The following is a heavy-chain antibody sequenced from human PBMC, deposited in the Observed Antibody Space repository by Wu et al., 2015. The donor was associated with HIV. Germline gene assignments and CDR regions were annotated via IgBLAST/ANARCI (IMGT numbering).Heavy chain of an antibody. D-gene: IGHD3-10*01. CDR1: GYTFTGYY. Sequence: QVQLVQSGAEVKKPGASVKVSCKASGYTFTGYYMHWVRQAPGQGLEWMGWINPNSGGTNYAQKFQGRVTMTRDTSISTAYMELSRLRSDDTAVYYCARTYYYGSGSFFMSFDIWGQGTMVTVSS. J-gene: IGHJ3*02. CDR2: INPNSGGT. CDR3: ARTYYYGSGSFFMSFDI. V-gene: IGHV1-2*02.